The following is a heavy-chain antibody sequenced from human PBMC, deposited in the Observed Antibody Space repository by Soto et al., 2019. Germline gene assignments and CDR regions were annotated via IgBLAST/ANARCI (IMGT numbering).Heavy chain of an antibody. D-gene: IGHD3-10*01. J-gene: IGHJ4*02. CDR2: FYYSGST. V-gene: IGHV4-39*01. CDR3: ARQVVDGTLAGAGSFDC. CDR1: GGSISSSSYY. Sequence: SEPLSLTCSVSGGSISSSSYYWGWIRQPPGKGLEWIGSFYYSGSTYYNPSLKSRVTISVDTSDNQFSLKLSSVTAADTAVYYCARQVVDGTLAGAGSFDCWGQGTLVTVSS.